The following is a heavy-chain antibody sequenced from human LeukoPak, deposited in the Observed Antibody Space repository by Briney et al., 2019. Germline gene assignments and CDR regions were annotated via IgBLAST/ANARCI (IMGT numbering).Heavy chain of an antibody. V-gene: IGHV1-18*01. CDR1: GYTFTSHG. CDR3: ARDWPTVIADY. CDR2: ISANNGDT. J-gene: IGHJ4*02. Sequence: ASVKVSCKTSGYTFTSHGISWVRQAPGHGLEWMGWISANNGDTNYAQKMQGRLTMTTDTSTSTAFMELRSLSSDDTAIYYCARDWPTVIADYWGQGTLVTVSS. D-gene: IGHD4-11*01.